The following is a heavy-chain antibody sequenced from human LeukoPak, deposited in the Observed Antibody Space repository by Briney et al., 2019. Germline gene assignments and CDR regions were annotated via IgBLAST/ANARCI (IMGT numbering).Heavy chain of an antibody. J-gene: IGHJ4*02. Sequence: SSETLSLTCTVSGASVSGSPYYWGWIRQPPGKGLEWIGSIYSSGSTYYNTSLQSRVTISIETSKNQISLRLKSVTAADTAMCYCAKSGGYGLIDYWGQGTLVTVSS. CDR2: IYSSGST. CDR1: GASVSGSPYY. CDR3: AKSGGYGLIDY. D-gene: IGHD1-26*01. V-gene: IGHV4-39*01.